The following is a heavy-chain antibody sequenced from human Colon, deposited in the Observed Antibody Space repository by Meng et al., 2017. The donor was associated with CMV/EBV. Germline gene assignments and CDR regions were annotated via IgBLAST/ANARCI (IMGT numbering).Heavy chain of an antibody. CDR1: GFTFRSYS. V-gene: IGHV3-23*01. D-gene: IGHD3-3*01. Sequence: GESLKISCEVSGFTFRSYSMSWVRQAPGKGLEWVASIIGSGFYTYYADSVKGRFTISRDNSRNMIDLQMSNLTAEDTALYYCARGTQYSDFWSGFPYWGHGTLVTVSS. CDR3: ARGTQYSDFWSGFPY. CDR2: IIGSGFYT. J-gene: IGHJ4*01.